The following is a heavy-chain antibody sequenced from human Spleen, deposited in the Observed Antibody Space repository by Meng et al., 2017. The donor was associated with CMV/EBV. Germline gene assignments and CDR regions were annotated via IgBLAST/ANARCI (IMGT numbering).Heavy chain of an antibody. D-gene: IGHD2-2*01. CDR1: SLISNSYY. V-gene: IGHV4-39*01. J-gene: IGHJ1*01. CDR2: IFYSGST. CDR3: ARQPGALIVPAPEYFQH. Sequence: SLISNSYYWGWIRQPPGKGLEWIGTIFYSGSTYYNPSLKSRVTISVDTSKNQFSLKLSSVTAADTAMYYCARQPGALIVPAPEYFQHWGQGTLVTVSS.